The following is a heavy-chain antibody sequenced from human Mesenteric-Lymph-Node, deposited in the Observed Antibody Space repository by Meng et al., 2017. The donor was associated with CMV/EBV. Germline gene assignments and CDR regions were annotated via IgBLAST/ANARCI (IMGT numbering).Heavy chain of an antibody. CDR3: ARDQNDFWSGYFSPPGY. V-gene: IGHV3-7*01. CDR2: IKEYGTEK. D-gene: IGHD3-3*01. J-gene: IGHJ4*02. Sequence: GESLKISCVASGFPFSSYAMTWARQAPGKGLEWVANIKEYGTEKYYVDSVKGRFTMSRDNAKNSLYLQMNSLRAEDTAVYYCARDQNDFWSGYFSPPGYWGQGTLVTVSS. CDR1: GFPFSSYA.